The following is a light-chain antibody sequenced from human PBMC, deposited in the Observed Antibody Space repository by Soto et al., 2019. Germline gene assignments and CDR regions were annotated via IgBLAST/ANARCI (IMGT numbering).Light chain of an antibody. CDR1: QSISSW. Sequence: DIQMTQSPSTLSASVGDRVTLTCRASQSISSWSACYQQKPVKAPKLLIYDASSLESGFPSRFSGSGSGTEFTLTISSLQPDDFATYYCQQYNSYSTFGQGTKVDNK. CDR3: QQYNSYST. CDR2: DAS. V-gene: IGKV1-5*01. J-gene: IGKJ1*01.